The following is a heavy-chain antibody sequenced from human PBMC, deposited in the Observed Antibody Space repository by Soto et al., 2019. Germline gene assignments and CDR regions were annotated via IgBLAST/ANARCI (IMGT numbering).Heavy chain of an antibody. J-gene: IGHJ6*02. CDR2: ISFDGTNK. CDR1: GFVFADYG. D-gene: IGHD2-8*01. CDR3: AKDTLYPVVSYFYYGLDV. Sequence: GGSLRLSCAASGFVFADYGIHWVRQAPGKGLEWVAVISFDGTNKFYADSVKGRFTISRDNSNNTLYLQMSSLRTEDTAVYYCAKDTLYPVVSYFYYGLDVWGQGTTVTVSS. V-gene: IGHV3-30*18.